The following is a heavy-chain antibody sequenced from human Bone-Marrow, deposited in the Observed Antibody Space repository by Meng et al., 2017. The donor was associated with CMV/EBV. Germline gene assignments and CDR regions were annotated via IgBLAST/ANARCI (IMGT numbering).Heavy chain of an antibody. J-gene: IGHJ6*02. V-gene: IGHV1-2*02. D-gene: IGHD3-22*01. CDR2: INPERGDT. CDR3: ARDPYYYQSSGYRVDV. Sequence: SVKVSRQASGYTFSGHYIHWVRQAPGQGVEWVGWINPERGDTKYAQKFQGRVTMTRDTSISTAYMELNRLTSDDTAMYYCARDPYYYQSSGYRVDVWGQGTTVTVSS. CDR1: GYTFSGHY.